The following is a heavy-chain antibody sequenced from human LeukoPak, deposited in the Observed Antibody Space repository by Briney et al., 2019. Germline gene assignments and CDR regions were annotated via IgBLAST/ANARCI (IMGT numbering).Heavy chain of an antibody. CDR1: GGSISTGNYY. V-gene: IGHV4-39*01. CDR3: VRQDYAGYFDY. Sequence: SETLSLTCTVSGGSISTGNYYWGWIRQPPGKGLEWIGTIYYSGSTDYNPSLKSRVTISVDTSKIQFSLKLNSVTAADTAVYYCVRQDYAGYFDYWGQGTLVTVSS. CDR2: IYYSGST. J-gene: IGHJ4*02. D-gene: IGHD4/OR15-4a*01.